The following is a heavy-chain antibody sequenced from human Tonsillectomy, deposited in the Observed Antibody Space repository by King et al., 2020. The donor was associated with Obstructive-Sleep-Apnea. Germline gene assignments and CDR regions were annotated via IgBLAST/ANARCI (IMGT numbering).Heavy chain of an antibody. Sequence: VQLVESAGGLVQPGRSLRLSCAASGFTFDDYAMHWVRQAPGKGLEWVSGISWNSGRIGYADSVKGRFTISRDNAKNSLFLQMNSLRTEDTALYYCAKDLSSGWYGPVDYWGQGTLVTVSS. CDR1: GFTFDDYA. J-gene: IGHJ4*02. CDR2: ISWNSGRI. CDR3: AKDLSSGWYGPVDY. D-gene: IGHD6-19*01. V-gene: IGHV3-9*01.